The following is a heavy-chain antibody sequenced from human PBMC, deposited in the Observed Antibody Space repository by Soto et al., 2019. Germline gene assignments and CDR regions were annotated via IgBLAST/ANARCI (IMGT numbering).Heavy chain of an antibody. J-gene: IGHJ4*02. Sequence: PSETLSLTCAVSGGSISSGGYSWSWIRQPPGKGLEWIGYIYHSGSTYYNPSLKSRVTISVDRSKNQFSLKLSSVTAADTAVYYCASYKQWLGFYYFDYWGQGTRVTVSS. CDR2: IYHSGST. D-gene: IGHD6-19*01. CDR1: GGSISSGGYS. V-gene: IGHV4-30-2*01. CDR3: ASYKQWLGFYYFDY.